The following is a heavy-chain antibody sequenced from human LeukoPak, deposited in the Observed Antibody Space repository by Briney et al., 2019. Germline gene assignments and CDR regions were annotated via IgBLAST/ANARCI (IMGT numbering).Heavy chain of an antibody. CDR2: INPNSGGT. Sequence: ALVKVSCKASGYTFNGFYLHWVRLAPGQGLEWMGWINPNSGGTNYAQKFQGRVTMTRDTSISTAYMELSRLRSDDTAVYYCARWMATVTTPDYWGQGTLVTVSS. CDR3: ARWMATVTTPDY. V-gene: IGHV1-2*02. J-gene: IGHJ4*02. D-gene: IGHD4-11*01. CDR1: GYTFNGFY.